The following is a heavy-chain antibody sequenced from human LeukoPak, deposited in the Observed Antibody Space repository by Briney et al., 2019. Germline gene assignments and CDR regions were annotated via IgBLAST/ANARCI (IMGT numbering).Heavy chain of an antibody. D-gene: IGHD2-2*01. CDR3: ASLSRRYCSSTSCPYYYYMDV. CDR2: INHSGST. V-gene: IGHV4-34*01. J-gene: IGHJ6*03. CDR1: GGSFSGYC. Sequence: SETLSLTCAVYGGSFSGYCWSWIRQPPGKGLEWIGEINHSGSTNYNPSLKSRVTISVDTSKNQFSLKLSSVTAADTAVYYCASLSRRYCSSTSCPYYYYMDVWGKGTTVTVSS.